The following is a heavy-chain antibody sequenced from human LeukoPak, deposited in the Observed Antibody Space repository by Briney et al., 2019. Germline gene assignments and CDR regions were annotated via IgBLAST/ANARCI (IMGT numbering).Heavy chain of an antibody. V-gene: IGHV3-43*02. Sequence: SGGSLRLSCAATGFTFHGYVMHWVRQAPGKGLEWVSLISGDGSERHYADSVKGRFTISRDNSKNSLYLQMNSLRSEDTAFYYCVKDLADVMVEAAMDSWGQGILVTVSS. D-gene: IGHD2-15*01. J-gene: IGHJ4*02. CDR3: VKDLADVMVEAAMDS. CDR2: ISGDGSER. CDR1: GFTFHGYV.